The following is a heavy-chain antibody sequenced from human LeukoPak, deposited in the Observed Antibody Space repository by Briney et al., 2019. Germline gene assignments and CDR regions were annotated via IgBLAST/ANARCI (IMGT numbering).Heavy chain of an antibody. CDR1: GASLNIVHNY. CDR3: ARDFCTGVHSYNWFDP. D-gene: IGHD3/OR15-3a*01. J-gene: IGHJ5*02. CDR2: ISHSGST. Sequence: PSETLSFTCTVSGASLNIVHNYRTWFRQPPGNGLEWLGYISHSGSTNYNPFLKSRVTISVDTSKNQFSLRLSSVTAADTAVYYCARDFCTGVHSYNWFDPWGQGTLVTVSS. V-gene: IGHV4-61*01.